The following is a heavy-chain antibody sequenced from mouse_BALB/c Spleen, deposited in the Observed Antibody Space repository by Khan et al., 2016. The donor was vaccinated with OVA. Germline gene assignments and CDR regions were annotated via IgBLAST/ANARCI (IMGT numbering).Heavy chain of an antibody. Sequence: EVQLVESGPGLVKPSQSLSLTCTVSGYSITSGYAWNVIQQFPENQLEWMGYISYSGVTSYTPSLKSRISITRDTSKNQFFLPLNSVTTEDTATDYWARGNYYGYDFDYWGQGTTLTVSS. CDR3: ARGNYYGYDFDY. D-gene: IGHD1-2*01. J-gene: IGHJ2*01. V-gene: IGHV3-2*02. CDR2: ISYSGVT. CDR1: GYSITSGYA.